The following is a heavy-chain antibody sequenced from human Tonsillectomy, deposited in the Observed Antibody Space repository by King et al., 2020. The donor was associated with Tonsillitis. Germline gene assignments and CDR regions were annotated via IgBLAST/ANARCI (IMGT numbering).Heavy chain of an antibody. CDR2: IYSGGST. CDR3: ARDSGASCFDY. Sequence: VQLVESGGGLIQPGGSLRLSCAASGFSVSSNYMGWVRQAPGKGLEWVSVIYSGGSTYFADSVKGRFTISRDNSKNTLYLQMNSLRAEDTAMYYCARDSGASCFDYWGQGALVTVSS. CDR1: GFSVSSNY. V-gene: IGHV3-53*01. D-gene: IGHD1-26*01. J-gene: IGHJ4*02.